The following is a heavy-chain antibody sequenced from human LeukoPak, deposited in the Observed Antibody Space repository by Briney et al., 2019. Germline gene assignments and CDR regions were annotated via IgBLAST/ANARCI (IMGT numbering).Heavy chain of an antibody. CDR1: GGSISSYY. D-gene: IGHD2-2*01. Sequence: SETLSLTCTVSGGSISSYYWSWIRQPPGKGLEWIGSFYYSGTTNYNPSLKSRVTISVDTSKNQFSLKLSSVTAADTAVYYCARGGEYQLLIPWDYWGQGTLVTVSS. CDR2: FYYSGTT. J-gene: IGHJ4*02. CDR3: ARGGEYQLLIPWDY. V-gene: IGHV4-59*01.